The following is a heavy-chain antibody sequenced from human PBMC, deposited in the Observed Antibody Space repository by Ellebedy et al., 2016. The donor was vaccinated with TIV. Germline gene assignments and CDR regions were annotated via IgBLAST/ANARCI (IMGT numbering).Heavy chain of an antibody. D-gene: IGHD5-18*01. Sequence: SETLSLTCAVSGGSISSSNWWSWVRQPPGKGLEWIGYIYYSGSTNYNPSLKSRVTISVDTSKNQFPLKLSSVTAADTAVYYCARWVDTGYYFDYWGQGTLVTVSS. V-gene: IGHV4-4*02. CDR1: GGSISSSNW. CDR3: ARWVDTGYYFDY. J-gene: IGHJ4*02. CDR2: IYYSGST.